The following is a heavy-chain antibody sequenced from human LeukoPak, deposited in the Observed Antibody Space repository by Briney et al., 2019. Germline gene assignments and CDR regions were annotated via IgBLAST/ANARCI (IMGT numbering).Heavy chain of an antibody. Sequence: ASVKVSCKAFGYIFINYHINWVRQATGQGLEWMGWINPNNGDSGYAQKFQGRVTITRDTSISAAYMELRSLRSEDTAIYFCARTTSLTASGYDYWGQGTLVTVSS. D-gene: IGHD4-17*01. J-gene: IGHJ4*02. CDR1: GYIFINYH. CDR2: INPNNGDS. CDR3: ARTTSLTASGYDY. V-gene: IGHV1-8*03.